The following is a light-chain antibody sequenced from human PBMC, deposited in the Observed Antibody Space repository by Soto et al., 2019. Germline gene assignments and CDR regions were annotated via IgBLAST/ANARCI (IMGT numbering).Light chain of an antibody. V-gene: IGLV1-40*01. J-gene: IGLJ2*01. CDR2: GSS. CDR1: SSNLGAGYD. Sequence: QSVLTQPPSVSGAPGQRVTISCTGRSSNLGAGYDANWYQQLPGTAPKLLIYGSSNRPSGVPDRFSGSKSGTSASLAITGLQAEDEADYYCQSYDSSLSGSVFGGGTQLTVL. CDR3: QSYDSSLSGSV.